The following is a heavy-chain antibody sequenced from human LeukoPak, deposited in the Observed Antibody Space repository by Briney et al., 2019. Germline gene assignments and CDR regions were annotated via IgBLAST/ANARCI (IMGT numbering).Heavy chain of an antibody. Sequence: GGSLRLSCAASGYTFSPHAMHWVRQAPGKGLKWVAVISSDGSDKYYADSVQGRFTISRDNSKNSLYLQMNSLRAEDTAVYYCARDMAAAGTNDYWGQGTLVTVSS. CDR2: ISSDGSDK. V-gene: IGHV3-30-3*01. CDR1: GYTFSPHA. D-gene: IGHD6-13*01. CDR3: ARDMAAAGTNDY. J-gene: IGHJ4*02.